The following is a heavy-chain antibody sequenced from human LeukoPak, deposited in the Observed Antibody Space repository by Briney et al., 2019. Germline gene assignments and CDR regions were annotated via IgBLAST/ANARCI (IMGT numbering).Heavy chain of an antibody. J-gene: IGHJ4*02. CDR3: AKGDTYFDY. CDR2: IGGSGGST. Sequence: GGSLRLPCAASGLTFSSYAMSWVRQAPGKGLEWDSAIGGSGGSTYYADSVKGRFTISRDNSKNTLYLQMNSLRAEDTAVYYCAKGDTYFDYWGQGTLVTVSS. V-gene: IGHV3-23*01. D-gene: IGHD5-18*01. CDR1: GLTFSSYA.